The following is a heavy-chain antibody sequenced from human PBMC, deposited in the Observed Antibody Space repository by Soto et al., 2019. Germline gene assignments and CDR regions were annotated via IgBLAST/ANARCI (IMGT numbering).Heavy chain of an antibody. D-gene: IGHD3-16*01. CDR2: VSYSGST. V-gene: IGHV4-61*01. Sequence: QVQLQESGPGLVKPSETLSLSCTVSGGSVSGGNDYWSWIRQPPGKGLEWIGYVSYSGSTNYNPSLKSRVTISVDTSKNQFSLNLSSVTAADTAVYYCATSPRFALDIWGQGTMVIVSA. CDR1: GGSVSGGNDY. J-gene: IGHJ3*02. CDR3: ATSPRFALDI.